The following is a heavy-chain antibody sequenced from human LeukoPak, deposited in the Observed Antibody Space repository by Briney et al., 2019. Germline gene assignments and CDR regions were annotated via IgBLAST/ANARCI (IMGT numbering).Heavy chain of an antibody. CDR1: GFRFSAYD. Sequence: GGSLRLSCAASGFRFSAYDIHWVRQAPGEGLEWVAYFGHSGTIYYADSVRGRFTISRDNAKNSLHLQMNSLRADDTAVFYCAGYGDYPYWGQGTPVTVSS. CDR2: FGHSGTI. J-gene: IGHJ4*02. D-gene: IGHD4-17*01. V-gene: IGHV3-69-1*01. CDR3: AGYGDYPY.